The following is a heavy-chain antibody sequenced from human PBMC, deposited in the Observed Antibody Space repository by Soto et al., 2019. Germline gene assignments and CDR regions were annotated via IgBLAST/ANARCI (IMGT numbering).Heavy chain of an antibody. CDR2: IFYSGGT. Sequence: SETLSLTCTVSGGSILDSTYYWAWIRQSPGKGLEWIGTIFYSGGTFYTPSLKSRVTMSVDTSNNQFSLKLSSVTAPETAVYYCAREYCSSTSRLNWFDPGGQGTLVTVSS. CDR3: AREYCSSTSRLNWFDP. D-gene: IGHD2-2*01. CDR1: GGSILDSTYY. J-gene: IGHJ5*02. V-gene: IGHV4-39*02.